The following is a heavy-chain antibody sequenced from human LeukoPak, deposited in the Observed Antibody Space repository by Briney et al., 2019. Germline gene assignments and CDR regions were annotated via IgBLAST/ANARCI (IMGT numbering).Heavy chain of an antibody. CDR1: GFTFSSYG. CDR2: ISGSGSYI. CDR3: ARDRVGSGWYDG. J-gene: IGHJ4*02. V-gene: IGHV3-21*01. Sequence: GGSLRLSCAASGFTFSSYGMNWVRQAPGKGLEWVSSISGSGSYICYADSVKGLFTISRDNAKNSLYLQMNSLRAEDTAVYYCARDRVGSGWYDGGGQGRLVSVSS. D-gene: IGHD6-19*01.